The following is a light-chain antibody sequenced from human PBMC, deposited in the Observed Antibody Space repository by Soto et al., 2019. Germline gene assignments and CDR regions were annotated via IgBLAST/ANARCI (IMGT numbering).Light chain of an antibody. CDR1: QSVSSN. J-gene: IGKJ1*01. CDR2: GAS. CDR3: QQYHNWWT. V-gene: IGKV3-15*01. Sequence: IEMTQSPATLSVSPVERSTLSCRASQSVSSNLVWYQQKPGQAPRLLIYGASTRVTGIPARFSGSGSGTEFTLTISSLQSEDFAVYYCQQYHNWWTFGQGTKVDIK.